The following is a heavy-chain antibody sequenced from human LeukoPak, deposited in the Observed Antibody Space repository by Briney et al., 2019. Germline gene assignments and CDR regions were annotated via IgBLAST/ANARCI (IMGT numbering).Heavy chain of an antibody. V-gene: IGHV3-23*01. J-gene: IGHJ4*02. CDR1: GFTFSSYA. CDR2: ISGSGGST. D-gene: IGHD2-2*01. CDR3: APDVGCHAGSFDY. Sequence: PGGSLRLSCAASGFTFSSYAMSWVRQAPGKGMEWVSAISGSGGSTYYADSVKGRFTISRHHSKNTLYLQMNSLRAEDTAVYYCAPDVGCHAGSFDYWGQGTLVTVSS.